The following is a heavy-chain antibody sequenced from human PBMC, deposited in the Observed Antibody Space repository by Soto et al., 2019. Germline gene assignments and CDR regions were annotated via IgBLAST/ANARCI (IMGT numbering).Heavy chain of an antibody. D-gene: IGHD3-10*01. Sequence: GGSLRLSCAASGFSLNNAWLNWVRQAPGKGLEWVGHIKTSTDGGTREYGAPVKGRFIISRDDSQNTVYLYANSLKIEDTAVYYCSTDVQGRYGLNFGFFDQWGQGTLVTVSS. CDR1: GFSLNNAW. V-gene: IGHV3-15*07. CDR2: IKTSTDGGTR. J-gene: IGHJ4*02. CDR3: STDVQGRYGLNFGFFDQ.